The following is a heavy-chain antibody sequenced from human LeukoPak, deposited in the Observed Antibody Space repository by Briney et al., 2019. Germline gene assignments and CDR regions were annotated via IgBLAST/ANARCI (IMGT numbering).Heavy chain of an antibody. CDR1: GFTVSSNY. J-gene: IGHJ1*01. CDR2: IYSGGST. CDR3: ARGLRDSSCREYFQD. V-gene: IGHV3-66*01. Sequence: GGSLRLSCAASGFTVSSNYMSWVRQAPGKGLEWVSVIYSGGSTYYADSVKGRFTISRDNSKNTLYLQMNSLRAEDTAVYYCARGLRDSSCREYFQDWGQGTLVTVSS. D-gene: IGHD3-22*01.